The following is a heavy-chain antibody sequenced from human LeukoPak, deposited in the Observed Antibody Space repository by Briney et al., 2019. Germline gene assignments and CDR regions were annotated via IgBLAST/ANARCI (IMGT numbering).Heavy chain of an antibody. Sequence: SVKVSCKASGDTFSSYATSWVRQAPGQGLEWMGGIIPIFGTANYAQKFQGRVTITADESTSTAYMELSSLRSEDTAVYYCASVTTVTTKGHGAFDVWGQGTMVTVSS. V-gene: IGHV1-69*13. J-gene: IGHJ3*01. CDR2: IIPIFGTA. CDR1: GDTFSSYA. CDR3: ASVTTVTTKGHGAFDV. D-gene: IGHD4-17*01.